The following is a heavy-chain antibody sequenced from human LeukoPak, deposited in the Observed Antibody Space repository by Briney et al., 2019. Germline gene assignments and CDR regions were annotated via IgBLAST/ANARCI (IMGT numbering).Heavy chain of an antibody. J-gene: IGHJ6*03. CDR1: GGSIGSGDYY. CDR3: ATMTGYYYYYYMDV. V-gene: IGHV4-30-4*08. CDR2: IYYSGST. Sequence: PSETLSLTCTVSGGSIGSGDYYWSRIRQPPGKGLEWIGYIYYSGSTYYNPSLKSRVTISVDTSKNQFSLKLSSVTAADTAVYYCATMTGYYYYYYMDVWGKGTTVTVSS. D-gene: IGHD3-9*01.